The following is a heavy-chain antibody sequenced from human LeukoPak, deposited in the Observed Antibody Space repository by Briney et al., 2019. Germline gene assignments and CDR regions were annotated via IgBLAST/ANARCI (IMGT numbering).Heavy chain of an antibody. D-gene: IGHD6-19*01. CDR3: AREIGGLGTDAFDI. J-gene: IGHJ3*02. CDR1: GYSISSGYY. Sequence: SETLSLTCTVSGYSISSGYYWGWIRQPPGKGLEWIGSIYHSGSTYYNPSLKSRVTISVDTSKNQFSLKLSSVTAADTAVYYCAREIGGLGTDAFDIWGQGTMVTVSS. V-gene: IGHV4-38-2*02. CDR2: IYHSGST.